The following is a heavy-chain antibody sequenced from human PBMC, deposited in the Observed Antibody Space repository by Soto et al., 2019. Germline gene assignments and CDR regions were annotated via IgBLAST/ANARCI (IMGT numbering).Heavy chain of an antibody. Sequence: GGSLRLSCAVSGFTFSTYAMHWVRQAPGKGLEWVAVISYDGSNTYYADSVKGRFTISRDNMLYPQMNSLRAEDTAVYYCARDQGRSITCQLDYWGQGTLVTVSS. CDR2: ISYDGSNT. CDR3: ARDQGRSITCQLDY. V-gene: IGHV3-30-3*01. D-gene: IGHD2-2*01. CDR1: GFTFSTYA. J-gene: IGHJ4*02.